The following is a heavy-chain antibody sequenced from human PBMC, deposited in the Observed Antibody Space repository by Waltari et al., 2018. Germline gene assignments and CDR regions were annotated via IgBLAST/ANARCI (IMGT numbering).Heavy chain of an antibody. Sequence: QLQLQESGPGLVKPSETLSLTCTVSGGSISSSSYYWGWLRQPPGKGLAWIGSIYYSGSTYYNPSLKSRVTISVDTSKNQFSLKLSSVTAADTAVYYCARLGMTTVTTDFDYWGQGTLVTVSS. CDR1: GGSISSSSYY. J-gene: IGHJ4*02. CDR2: IYYSGST. CDR3: ARLGMTTVTTDFDY. V-gene: IGHV4-39*01. D-gene: IGHD4-17*01.